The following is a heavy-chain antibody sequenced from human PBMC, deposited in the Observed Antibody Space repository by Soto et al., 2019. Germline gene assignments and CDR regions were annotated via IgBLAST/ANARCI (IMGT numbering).Heavy chain of an antibody. D-gene: IGHD6-13*01. V-gene: IGHV1-69*01. CDR3: ASCAAAARRYYYGMDV. J-gene: IGHJ6*02. Sequence: VKVSCKASGGTFSSYAISWVRQAPGQGLEWMGGIIPIFGTANYAQKFQGRVTITADESTSTAYMELSSLRSEDTAVYYCASCAAAARRYYYGMDVWGQGTTVTVSS. CDR2: IIPIFGTA. CDR1: GGTFSSYA.